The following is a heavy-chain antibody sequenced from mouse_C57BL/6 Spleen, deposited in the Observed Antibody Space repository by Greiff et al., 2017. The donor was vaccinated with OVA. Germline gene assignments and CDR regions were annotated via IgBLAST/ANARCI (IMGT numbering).Heavy chain of an antibody. CDR2: FYPGSGSI. CDR3: ARHEESYSNHWYFDV. V-gene: IGHV1-62-2*01. CDR1: GYTFTEYT. J-gene: IGHJ1*03. D-gene: IGHD2-5*01. Sequence: QVQLKQSGAELVKPGASVKLSCKASGYTFTEYTIHWVKQRSGQGIEWIGWFYPGSGSIKYNEKFKDKATLTADKSSSTVYKELSRLKSEDSAVYFCARHEESYSNHWYFDVWGTGTTVTVSS.